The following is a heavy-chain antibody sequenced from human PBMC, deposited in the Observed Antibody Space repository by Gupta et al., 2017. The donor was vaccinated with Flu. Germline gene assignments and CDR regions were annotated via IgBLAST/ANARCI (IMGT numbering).Heavy chain of an antibody. CDR2: ISSSGSTI. D-gene: IGHD3-10*01. Sequence: QVQLVESGGGLVKPGGSLRLSCAASGFTFSDYYMSWIRQAPGKGLEWVSYISSSGSTIYYADSVKGRFTISRDNAKNSLYLQMNSLRAEDTAVYYCASLYGSGSYERDYYYYYGMDVWGQGTTVTVSS. CDR1: GFTFSDYY. J-gene: IGHJ6*02. V-gene: IGHV3-11*01. CDR3: ASLYGSGSYERDYYYYYGMDV.